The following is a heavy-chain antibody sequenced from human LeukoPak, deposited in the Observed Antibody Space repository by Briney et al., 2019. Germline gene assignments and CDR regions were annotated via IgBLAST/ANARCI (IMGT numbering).Heavy chain of an antibody. V-gene: IGHV4-34*01. J-gene: IGHJ6*02. CDR1: GGSFSGYY. CDR3: AGGPPTVTNYYGMDV. Sequence: PSETLSLTCAVYGGSFSGYYWSWIRQPPGKGLEWIGEINHSGSTNYNPSLKSRVTISVDTSKNQFSLKLSSVTAADTAVYYCAGGPPTVTNYYGMDVWGQGTTVTVSS. D-gene: IGHD4-17*01. CDR2: INHSGST.